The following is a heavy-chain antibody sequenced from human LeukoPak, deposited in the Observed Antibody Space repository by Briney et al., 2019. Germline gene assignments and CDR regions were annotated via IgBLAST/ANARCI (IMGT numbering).Heavy chain of an antibody. V-gene: IGHV1-69*13. J-gene: IGHJ4*02. D-gene: IGHD3-22*01. CDR2: IIPIFGTA. CDR3: CYYDSSGYKARKFDY. CDR1: AGTFSSYA. Sequence: ASVKVSCKASAGTFSSYAISWVRQAPGQGLEWMGGIIPIFGTANYAQKFQGRVTITADESTSTAYMELSSLRSEDTAVYYCCYYDSSGYKARKFDYWGQGTLVTVSS.